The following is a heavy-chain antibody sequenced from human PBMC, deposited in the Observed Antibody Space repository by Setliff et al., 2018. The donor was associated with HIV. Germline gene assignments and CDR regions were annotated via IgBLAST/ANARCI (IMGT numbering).Heavy chain of an antibody. Sequence: GASVKVSCKPSGYTLTTYGLSWVRQAPGQGLEWMGWISAYNGNTNYAQKLQGRVTMTTDTSTYTAFMELRSLKSDDTAVYYCARDRLTAGKYCSDSRCDDAFDIWGQGTMVTVSS. J-gene: IGHJ3*02. CDR1: GYTLTTYG. CDR3: ARDRLTAGKYCSDSRCDDAFDI. V-gene: IGHV1-18*01. D-gene: IGHD2-15*01. CDR2: ISAYNGNT.